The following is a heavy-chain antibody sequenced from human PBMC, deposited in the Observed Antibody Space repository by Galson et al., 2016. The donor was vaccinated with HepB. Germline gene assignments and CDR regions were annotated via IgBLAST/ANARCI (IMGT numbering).Heavy chain of an antibody. D-gene: IGHD2-2*01. CDR2: IFYGGNT. CDR1: GFTVSSYY. Sequence: SLRLSCAASGFTVSSYYMSWVRQAPGKGLEWVSVIFYGGNTYYADPVEGRFTISRDGSMNTLYLQMNSLTADDTAVYFCARTSYRECTGTRCVNFRYYYYYMDVWGKGTTVTVSS. J-gene: IGHJ6*03. CDR3: ARTSYRECTGTRCVNFRYYYYYMDV. V-gene: IGHV3-53*01.